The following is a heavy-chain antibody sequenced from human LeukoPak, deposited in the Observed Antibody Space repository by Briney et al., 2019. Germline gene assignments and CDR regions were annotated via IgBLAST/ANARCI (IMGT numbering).Heavy chain of an antibody. Sequence: GESLKISCRGSGYSFTSYWISWVRQMPGKGLEWMGRIDPSDSYNNYRPSFQGHVTISADKSISTAYLQWSSLKASDTGMYYCARHGQHIDYWGQGTLVTVSS. D-gene: IGHD2-21*01. CDR3: ARHGQHIDY. CDR1: GYSFTSYW. J-gene: IGHJ4*02. CDR2: IDPSDSYN. V-gene: IGHV5-10-1*01.